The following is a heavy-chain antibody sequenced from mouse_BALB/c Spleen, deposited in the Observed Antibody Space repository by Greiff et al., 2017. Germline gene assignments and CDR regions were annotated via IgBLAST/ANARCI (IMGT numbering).Heavy chain of an antibody. J-gene: IGHJ1*01. D-gene: IGHD2-4*01. CDR2: ISYSGST. Sequence: EVKVEESGPGLVKPSQSLSLTCTVTGYSITSDYAWNWIRQFPGNKLEWMGYISYSGSTSYNPSLKSRISITRDTSKNQFFLQLNSVTTEDTATYYCARGDYEDFDVWGAGTTVTVSS. CDR3: ARGDYEDFDV. CDR1: GYSITSDYA. V-gene: IGHV3-2*02.